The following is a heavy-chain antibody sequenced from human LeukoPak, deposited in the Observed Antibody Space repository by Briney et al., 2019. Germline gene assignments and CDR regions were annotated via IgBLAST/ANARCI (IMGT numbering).Heavy chain of an antibody. D-gene: IGHD3-10*01. CDR2: ISGSGGST. CDR3: AKGMEYGSGSPLDY. J-gene: IGHJ4*02. V-gene: IGHV3-23*01. CDR1: GFTFSSYA. Sequence: PGGSLRLSCAASGFTFSSYAMSWVRQAPGKGLEWVSAISGSGGSTYYADSVKGRFTISRDNSKNTLYLQMDSLRAEDTAVYYCAKGMEYGSGSPLDYWGQGTLVTVSS.